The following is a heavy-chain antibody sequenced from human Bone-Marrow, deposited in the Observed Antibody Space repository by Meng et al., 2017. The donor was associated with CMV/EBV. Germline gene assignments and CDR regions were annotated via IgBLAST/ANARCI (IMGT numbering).Heavy chain of an antibody. D-gene: IGHD3-3*01. J-gene: IGHJ4*02. CDR3: ARLRFLEWNSFDY. Sequence: ASVKVSCKASGYTFTGYYMHWVRQAPGQGLEWMGWINPNSGGTNYAQKFQGRVTMTRDTSISTAYMELSRLRSDDTAVYYCARLRFLEWNSFDYWGQGTLATVSS. V-gene: IGHV1-2*02. CDR1: GYTFTGYY. CDR2: INPNSGGT.